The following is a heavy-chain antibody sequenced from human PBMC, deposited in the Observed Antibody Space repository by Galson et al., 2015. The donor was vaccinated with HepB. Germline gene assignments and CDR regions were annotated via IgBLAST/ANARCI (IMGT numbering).Heavy chain of an antibody. CDR1: GFTVSSNY. D-gene: IGHD6-13*01. V-gene: IGHV3-53*01. CDR3: ARAGYSSSWTGAYFQH. Sequence: SLRLSCAASGFTVSSNYMSWVRQAPGKGLEWASVIYSGGSTYYADSVKGRFTISRDNSKNTLYLQMNSLRAEDTAVYYCARAGYSSSWTGAYFQHWGQGTLVTVSS. J-gene: IGHJ1*01. CDR2: IYSGGST.